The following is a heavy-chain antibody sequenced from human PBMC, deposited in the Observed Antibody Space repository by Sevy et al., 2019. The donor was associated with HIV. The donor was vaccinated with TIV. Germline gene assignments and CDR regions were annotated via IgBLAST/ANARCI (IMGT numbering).Heavy chain of an antibody. CDR2: ISYDGTKK. CDR3: ATGGYSSSWPIDY. Sequence: GGSLRLSCVASGFIFSSYAIHWVRQVPGKGLEWVAVISYDGTKKYYADSVKGRFTISRDNSKNTLFLQMNSLRAEDTAVYYCATGGYSSSWPIDYWGQGTLVTVSS. D-gene: IGHD6-13*01. V-gene: IGHV3-30-3*01. CDR1: GFIFSSYA. J-gene: IGHJ4*02.